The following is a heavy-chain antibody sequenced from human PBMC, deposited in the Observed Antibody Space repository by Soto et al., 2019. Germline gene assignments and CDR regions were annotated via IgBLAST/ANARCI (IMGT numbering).Heavy chain of an antibody. Sequence: SETLSLTCAVSGGSFTSNNWWTWVRQPPGQGLEWIGEIYRTGSTNYNPSLKSRVTISLDTSENQFSLKVTSLTAADTAVYYCASGALYSLLGSVVIRGVGAFRAQGT. D-gene: IGHD3-16*01. V-gene: IGHV4-4*02. CDR1: GGSFTSNNW. CDR3: ASGALYSLLGSVVIRGVGAF. J-gene: IGHJ4*03. CDR2: IYRTGST.